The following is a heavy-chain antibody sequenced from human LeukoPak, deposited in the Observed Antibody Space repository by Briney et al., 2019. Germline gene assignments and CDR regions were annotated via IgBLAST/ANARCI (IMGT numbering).Heavy chain of an antibody. J-gene: IGHJ3*02. CDR1: GYTFTSYA. CDR3: ARDQQKVLLWFGEIIYPDAFDI. D-gene: IGHD3-10*01. Sequence: GASVKVSCKASGYTFTSYAMNWVRQAPGQGLEWMGWINTNTGNPTYAQGFTGRFVFSLDTSVSTAYLQISSLKAEDTAVYYCARDQQKVLLWFGEIIYPDAFDIWGQGTMVTVSS. V-gene: IGHV7-4-1*02. CDR2: INTNTGNP.